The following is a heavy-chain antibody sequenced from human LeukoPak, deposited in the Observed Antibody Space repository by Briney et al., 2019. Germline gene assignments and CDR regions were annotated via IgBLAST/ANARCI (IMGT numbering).Heavy chain of an antibody. CDR3: ARDRNGYSYYNYGMDI. CDR1: GVSISNYY. CDR2: ISYTGST. J-gene: IGHJ6*02. Sequence: SETLSLTCTVSGVSISNYYWNWIRQPPGKGLEWIGYISYTGSTSYNPSLKSRVTISIDTSKNHFSLKLSSVTAADTAVYYCARDRNGYSYYNYGMDIWGQGTTVTVSS. V-gene: IGHV4-59*01. D-gene: IGHD3-3*01.